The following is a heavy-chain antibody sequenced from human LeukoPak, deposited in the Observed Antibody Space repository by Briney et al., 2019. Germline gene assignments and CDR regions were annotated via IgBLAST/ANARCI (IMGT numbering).Heavy chain of an antibody. Sequence: PGRSLRLSCAASGFTFSSYGMHWVRQAPGKGLERVAVISYDGSNKYYADSVKGRFTISRDNSKNTLYLQMNSLRAEDTAVYYCAKVGYSYGLSTFLDYWGQGTLVTVSS. CDR2: ISYDGSNK. J-gene: IGHJ4*02. CDR3: AKVGYSYGLSTFLDY. CDR1: GFTFSSYG. D-gene: IGHD5-18*01. V-gene: IGHV3-30*18.